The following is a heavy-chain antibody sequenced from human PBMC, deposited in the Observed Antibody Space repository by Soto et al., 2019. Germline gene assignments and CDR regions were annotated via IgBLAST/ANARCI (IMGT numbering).Heavy chain of an antibody. CDR1: GGSFSGYY. J-gene: IGHJ6*02. CDR3: ARGYYYDSSGYYPRPYGMDV. CDR2: INHSGST. V-gene: IGHV4-34*01. Sequence: SETLSLTCAVYGGSFSGYYWSWIRQPPGKGLEWIGEINHSGSTNYNPSLKSRVTISVDTSKNQFSLKLSSVTAADTAVYYCARGYYYDSSGYYPRPYGMDVWGQGTTVTVSS. D-gene: IGHD3-22*01.